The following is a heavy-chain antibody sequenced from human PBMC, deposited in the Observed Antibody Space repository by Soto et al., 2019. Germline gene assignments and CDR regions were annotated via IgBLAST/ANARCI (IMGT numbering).Heavy chain of an antibody. CDR2: IKSDGSGT. D-gene: IGHD3-22*01. CDR1: GFTFRTYW. V-gene: IGHV3-74*01. CDR3: VWGDGDDNEGSGYPGGH. Sequence: EVQLVESGGGLVQLGGSLRLSCEASGFTFRTYWMHWVRQAPGKGLVWVSRIKSDGSGTYYADSVEGRFTISRDNAHNTLYVQMNSLRAEDTAGYYCVWGDGDDNEGSGYPGGHWGQGTLVTVSS. J-gene: IGHJ4*02.